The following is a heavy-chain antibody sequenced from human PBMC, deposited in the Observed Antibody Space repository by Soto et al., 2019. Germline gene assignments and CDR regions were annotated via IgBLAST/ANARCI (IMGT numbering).Heavy chain of an antibody. J-gene: IGHJ6*02. Sequence: PGGSLRLSCAASGFTFSNAWMNWVRQAPGKGLEWVGRIKSKTDGGTTDYAAPVKGRFTISRDDSKNTLYLQMNSLKTEDTAVYYCTTEEGYSSGWYLGYYYYYGMAVWGQGTTVTVSS. V-gene: IGHV3-15*07. CDR3: TTEEGYSSGWYLGYYYYYGMAV. CDR2: IKSKTDGGTT. D-gene: IGHD6-19*01. CDR1: GFTFSNAW.